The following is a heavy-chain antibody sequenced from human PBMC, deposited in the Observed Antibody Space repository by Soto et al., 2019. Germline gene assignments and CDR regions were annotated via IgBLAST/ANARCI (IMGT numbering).Heavy chain of an antibody. D-gene: IGHD2-15*01. Sequence: PGGSLRLSCAASGFTFSSYAMHWVRQAPGKGLEWVAVISYDGSNKYYVDSVKGRFTISRDNSKNTLYLQMNSLRAEDTAVYYCARTKLLSYYFDYWGQGTLVTVSS. CDR3: ARTKLLSYYFDY. V-gene: IGHV3-30-3*01. J-gene: IGHJ4*02. CDR1: GFTFSSYA. CDR2: ISYDGSNK.